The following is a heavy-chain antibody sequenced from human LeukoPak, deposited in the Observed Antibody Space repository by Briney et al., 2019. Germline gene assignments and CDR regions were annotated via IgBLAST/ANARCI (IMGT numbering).Heavy chain of an antibody. D-gene: IGHD6-19*01. CDR3: ARDQGYSSGWYSVLDY. J-gene: IGHJ4*02. Sequence: SQTLSLTCAISGDSVSSNSAAWNWIRLSPSRGLEWLGRTYYRSKWYNDYAVSVKSRITINPDTSKNQFSLQLNSVTPEDTAVYYCARDQGYSSGWYSVLDYWGQGTLVTVSS. CDR2: TYYRSKWYN. CDR1: GDSVSSNSAA. V-gene: IGHV6-1*01.